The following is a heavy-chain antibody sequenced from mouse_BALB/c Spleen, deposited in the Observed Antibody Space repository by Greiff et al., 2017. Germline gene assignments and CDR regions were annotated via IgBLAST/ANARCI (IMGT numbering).Heavy chain of an antibody. V-gene: IGHV1-5*01. CDR2: IYPGNSDT. CDR3: TSLYQGWYFDV. J-gene: IGHJ1*01. Sequence: VQLQQSGTVLARPGASVKMSCKASGYTFTSYWMHWVKQRPGQGLEWIGAIYPGNSDTSYNQKFKGKAKLTAVTSTSTAYMELSSLTNEDSAVYYCTSLYQGWYFDVWGAGTTVTVSS. CDR1: GYTFTSYW.